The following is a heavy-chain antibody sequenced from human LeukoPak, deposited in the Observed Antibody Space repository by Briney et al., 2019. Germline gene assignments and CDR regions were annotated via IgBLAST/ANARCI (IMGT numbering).Heavy chain of an antibody. V-gene: IGHV1-69*01. CDR2: IVPIFGIP. Sequence: SVKVSCKTSGENFRTSGISWVRQAPGQGLEWLGGIVPIFGIPSYAQNFQGRVMIVADESTRTVYLEVRNLRSEDTAVFFCAGGLGEVPFDYWGQGSLVTV. D-gene: IGHD3-16*01. CDR1: GENFRTSG. CDR3: AGGLGEVPFDY. J-gene: IGHJ4*02.